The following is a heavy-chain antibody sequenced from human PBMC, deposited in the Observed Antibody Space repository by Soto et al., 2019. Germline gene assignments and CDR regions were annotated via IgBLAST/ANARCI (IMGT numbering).Heavy chain of an antibody. V-gene: IGHV4-59*01. J-gene: IGHJ5*02. D-gene: IGHD3-10*01. CDR1: GGSISSYY. Sequence: PSETLSLTCTVSGGSISSYYWSWIRQPPGKGLEWIRYIYYSGSTNYNPSLKSRVTISVDTSKNQFSLKLSSVTAADTAVYYCARDASGYYGSGSWWWFDPWGQGTLVTVSS. CDR2: IYYSGST. CDR3: ARDASGYYGSGSWWWFDP.